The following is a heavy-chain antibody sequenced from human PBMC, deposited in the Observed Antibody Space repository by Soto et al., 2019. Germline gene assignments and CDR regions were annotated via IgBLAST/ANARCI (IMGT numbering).Heavy chain of an antibody. CDR3: ARDDRSPEYYFDY. D-gene: IGHD3-10*01. CDR1: GFTFSSYS. J-gene: IGHJ4*02. V-gene: IGHV3-21*01. CDR2: ISSSSSYI. Sequence: VGSLRLSCAASGFTFSSYSMNWVRHSPGKGLEWVSSISSSSSYIYYADPVKGRFTISRDNAKNSLYLQMNSLRAEDTAVYYCARDDRSPEYYFDYWGQGTLVTVSS.